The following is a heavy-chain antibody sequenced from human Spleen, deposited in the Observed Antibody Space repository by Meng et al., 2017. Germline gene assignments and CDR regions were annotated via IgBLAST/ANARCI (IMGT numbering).Heavy chain of an antibody. Sequence: QVQLVQSGDEVKKPGATVKVPCKTSGYNFIRYGLSWVRQAPGQGLEWMGWINAGKGNIKYSQKFQGRVTMTTERSTSTVYMELRNLRSDDTAFYYCARDRQYSLVSWGQGTLVTVSS. D-gene: IGHD6-6*01. CDR3: ARDRQYSLVS. CDR2: INAGKGNI. CDR1: GYNFIRYG. V-gene: IGHV1-18*01. J-gene: IGHJ4*02.